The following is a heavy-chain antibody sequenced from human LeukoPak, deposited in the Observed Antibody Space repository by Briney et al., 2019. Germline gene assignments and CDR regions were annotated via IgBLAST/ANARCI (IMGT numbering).Heavy chain of an antibody. Sequence: SETLSLTCTISGGSISSYYWSWIRQPAGKGLEWIGRIYTSGSTFFNPSLKSRVTMSVDTSKNQFSLQLTSVTAADAAVYYCARSSDSSGYYGGGIIDYWGQGTLVTVSS. V-gene: IGHV4-4*07. CDR2: IYTSGST. CDR3: ARSSDSSGYYGGGIIDY. J-gene: IGHJ4*02. D-gene: IGHD6-19*01. CDR1: GGSISSYY.